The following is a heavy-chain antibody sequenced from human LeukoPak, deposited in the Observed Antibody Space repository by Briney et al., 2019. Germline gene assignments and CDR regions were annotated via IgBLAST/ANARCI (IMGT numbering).Heavy chain of an antibody. J-gene: IGHJ4*02. CDR3: ARARVTAPYFDY. V-gene: IGHV3-21*01. CDR2: ISSSSSYI. D-gene: IGHD2-21*02. Sequence: GGSLRLSCAASGFTFSSYSMNWVRQAPGKGLEWVSSISSSSSYIYYADSVKGRFTISRDNAKNSPYLQMNSLRAEDTAVYYCARARVTAPYFDYWGQGTLVTVSS. CDR1: GFTFSSYS.